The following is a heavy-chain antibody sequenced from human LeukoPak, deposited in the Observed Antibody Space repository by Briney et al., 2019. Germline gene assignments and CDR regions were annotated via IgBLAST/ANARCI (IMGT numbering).Heavy chain of an antibody. V-gene: IGHV4-59*01. CDR1: GGSISSYY. CDR3: ARGPYGFWSGYSSYYGMDV. J-gene: IGHJ6*02. CDR2: IYYSGST. Sequence: SETLSLTCTVSGGSISSYYWSWIRQPPGKGLEWIGYIYYSGSTNYNPSLKSRVTISVDTSKNQFSLKLSSVTAADTAVYYCARGPYGFWSGYSSYYGMDVWGQGTTVTVSS. D-gene: IGHD3-3*01.